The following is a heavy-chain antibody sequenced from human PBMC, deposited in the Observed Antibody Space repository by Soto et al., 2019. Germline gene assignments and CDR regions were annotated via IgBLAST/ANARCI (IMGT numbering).Heavy chain of an antibody. J-gene: IGHJ6*01. CDR2: IYYSGST. CDR1: GGSISSSSYY. V-gene: IGHV4-39*01. Sequence: SETLSLTCTVSGGSISSSSYYWGWIRQPPGKGLEWIGSIYYSGSTYYNPSLKSRVTISVDTSKNQFSLKLSSVTAADTAVCYCARLERIYGMDVWGQGTTVTVSS. CDR3: ARLERIYGMDV. D-gene: IGHD1-1*01.